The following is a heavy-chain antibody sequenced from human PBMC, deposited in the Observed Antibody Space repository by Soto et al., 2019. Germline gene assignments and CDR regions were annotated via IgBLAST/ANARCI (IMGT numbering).Heavy chain of an antibody. J-gene: IGHJ6*03. CDR1: GSSLRTSGMC. CDR2: IDWDDDK. CDR3: AREKVVPAAAYYYYYYMDV. D-gene: IGHD2-2*01. V-gene: IGHV2-70*11. Sequence: GAALGNQKQTVTLNCTSSGSSLRTSGMCVSWIRQPPGKALEWLARIDWDDDKYYSTSLKTRLTISKDTSKNQVVLTMTNMDPVDTATYYCAREKVVPAAAYYYYYYMDVWGKGTTVTVSS.